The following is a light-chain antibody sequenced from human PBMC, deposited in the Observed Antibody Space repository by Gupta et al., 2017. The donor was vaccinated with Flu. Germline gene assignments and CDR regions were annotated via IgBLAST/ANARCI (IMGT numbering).Light chain of an antibody. J-gene: IGKJ2*01. CDR1: QNVGSH. Sequence: EIVLTQSPDTLSLSPGERATLTCSASQNVGSHLSWYQLKPGQAPRLLILDSFVRAAGVPVRFSGSGSGKDLTLTISSGEPEDFAVYYCQQRTIWPPFTFGQGTKLEI. CDR2: DSF. V-gene: IGKV3-11*01. CDR3: QQRTIWPPFT.